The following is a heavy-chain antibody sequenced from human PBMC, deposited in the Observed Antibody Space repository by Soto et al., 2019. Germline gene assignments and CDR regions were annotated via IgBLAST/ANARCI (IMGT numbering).Heavy chain of an antibody. V-gene: IGHV3-23*01. CDR2: ISASGGRT. CDR1: GFTFNTYA. CDR3: AKDHLPVGDYYYGVDV. Sequence: GASLRLSCSASGFTFNTYAMSWVRQAPGRRLEWVSTISASGGRTYYADSVKGRFTVSRDNSQNTLRLDMDSLRAEDTALYYCAKDHLPVGDYYYGVDVWGQGTTVTVSS. D-gene: IGHD1-26*01. J-gene: IGHJ6*02.